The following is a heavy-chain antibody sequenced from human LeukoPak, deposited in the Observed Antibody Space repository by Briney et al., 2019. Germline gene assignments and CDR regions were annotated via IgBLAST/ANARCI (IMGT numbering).Heavy chain of an antibody. V-gene: IGHV4-4*07. CDR3: ARVGKRGFHFGYVRSVAFDV. D-gene: IGHD5-18*01. CDR1: DDSISSYY. CDR2: VHSSGTT. J-gene: IGHJ3*01. Sequence: SETLSLTCHVSDDSISSYYWTWIRQPAGKGLEWIGRVHSSGTTDYNPSLRSRVAMSIETSKNQFSLWLNSATAADTAVYYCARVGKRGFHFGYVRSVAFDVWGQGTMVAVSS.